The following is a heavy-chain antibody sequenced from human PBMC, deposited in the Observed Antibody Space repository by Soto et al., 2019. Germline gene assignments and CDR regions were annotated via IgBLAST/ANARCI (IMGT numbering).Heavy chain of an antibody. Sequence: GESLKISCKGSGYSFTSYWIGWVRQMPGKGLEWMGIIYPGDSDTRYSPSFQGQVTISADKSISTAYLQWSSLKASDTAMDYCARLGMVRGVISFHYGMDVWGQGTTVTVSS. V-gene: IGHV5-51*01. CDR3: ARLGMVRGVISFHYGMDV. CDR1: GYSFTSYW. J-gene: IGHJ6*02. CDR2: IYPGDSDT. D-gene: IGHD3-10*01.